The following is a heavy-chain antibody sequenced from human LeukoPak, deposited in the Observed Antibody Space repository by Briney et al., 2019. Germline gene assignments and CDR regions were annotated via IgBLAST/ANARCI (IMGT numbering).Heavy chain of an antibody. CDR1: GYTFTSYG. J-gene: IGHJ5*02. CDR2: ISAYNGNT. CDR3: ARVNYDFWSGLPNWSDP. D-gene: IGHD3-3*01. Sequence: ASVKVSCKASGYTFTSYGISWVRQAPGQGLEWMGWISAYNGNTNYAQKLQGRVTMTTDTSTSTAYMELRSLRSDDTAVYYCARVNYDFWSGLPNWSDPWGQGTLDTVSS. V-gene: IGHV1-18*01.